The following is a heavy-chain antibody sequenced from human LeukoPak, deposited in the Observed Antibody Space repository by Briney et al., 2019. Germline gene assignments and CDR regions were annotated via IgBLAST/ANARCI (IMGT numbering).Heavy chain of an antibody. D-gene: IGHD3-3*01. J-gene: IGHJ4*02. CDR1: GFTFSSYA. V-gene: IGHV3-23*01. CDR2: ISGSGGST. Sequence: GGSLRLSCAASGFTFSSYAMSWVRQAPGKGLGWVSAISGSGGSTYYADSVKGRFTISRDNSKNTLYLQMNSLRAEDTAVYYCAKQTIFGVVSHFGYWGQGTLVTVSS. CDR3: AKQTIFGVVSHFGY.